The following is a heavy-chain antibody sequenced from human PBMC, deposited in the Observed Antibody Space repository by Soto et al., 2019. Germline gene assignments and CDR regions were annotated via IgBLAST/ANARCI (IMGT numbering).Heavy chain of an antibody. Sequence: PSETLSLTCTVTGASVINDYWNWIRQPPGKGLEWIGFVYDSGSTSYNSSLKSRLTISVDTSKNQFSLKLSSVTAADTAVYYCARSGKWFLSYWGQGTLVTVSS. CDR3: ARSGKWFLSY. CDR1: GASVINDY. V-gene: IGHV4-59*02. D-gene: IGHD3-22*01. CDR2: VYDSGST. J-gene: IGHJ4*02.